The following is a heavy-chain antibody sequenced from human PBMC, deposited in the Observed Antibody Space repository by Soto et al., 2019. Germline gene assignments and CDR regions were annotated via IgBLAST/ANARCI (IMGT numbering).Heavy chain of an antibody. V-gene: IGHV1-3*04. J-gene: IGHJ5*02. CDR3: AREEPRGSVWYHCFRT. D-gene: IGHD6-19*01. CDR2: INIGNGVP. CDR1: GYTFTRYA. Sequence: QVHFVQSGAEVKKPGASVMLSCKASGYTFTRYAMHWVRQAPGQSLEWMGWINIGNGVPKYSQKFQGRVIFTRDTSASTAYMELSGLTSEDTAVYYCAREEPRGSVWYHCFRTLGQGTLVTVSS.